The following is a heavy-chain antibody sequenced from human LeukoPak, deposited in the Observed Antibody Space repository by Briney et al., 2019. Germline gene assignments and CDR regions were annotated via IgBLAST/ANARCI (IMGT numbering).Heavy chain of an antibody. D-gene: IGHD5-12*01. CDR3: AAVPKLPIPIVATINGAFDI. Sequence: GASVKVSCKASGFTFTSPAMQWVRQARGQRLEWIGWIVVGSGNTNYAQKFQERVTITRDMSTSTAYMELSSLRSEDTAVYYCAAVPKLPIPIVATINGAFDIWGQGTMVTVSS. CDR1: GFTFTSPA. V-gene: IGHV1-58*02. CDR2: IVVGSGNT. J-gene: IGHJ3*02.